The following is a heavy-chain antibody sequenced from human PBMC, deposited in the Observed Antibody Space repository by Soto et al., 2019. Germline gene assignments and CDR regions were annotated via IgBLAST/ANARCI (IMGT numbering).Heavy chain of an antibody. J-gene: IGHJ3*02. CDR2: IYSGGST. CDR3: ARDRYCSSTSCYSGDAFDI. D-gene: IGHD2-2*01. Sequence: PGGSLRLSCAASGFTVSSNYMSWVRQAPGKGLEWVSVIYSGGSTYYADSVKGRFTISRHNSKNTLYLQMNSLRAEDTAVYYCARDRYCSSTSCYSGDAFDIWGQGTMVTVSS. CDR1: GFTVSSNY. V-gene: IGHV3-53*04.